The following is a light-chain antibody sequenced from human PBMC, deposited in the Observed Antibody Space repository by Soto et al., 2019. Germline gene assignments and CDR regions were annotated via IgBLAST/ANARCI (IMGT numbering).Light chain of an antibody. CDR2: KAS. CDR3: QHYNTYWT. V-gene: IGKV1-5*03. J-gene: IGKJ1*01. CDR1: QSITSW. Sequence: DIQMTQSPSTLSASVGDRVTITCRASQSITSWLAWYQQKTGKAPKLLIYKASILESGVPSRFSGSGSGTDFTITISSLQPDDFATYYCQHYNTYWTFGQGTKVEIK.